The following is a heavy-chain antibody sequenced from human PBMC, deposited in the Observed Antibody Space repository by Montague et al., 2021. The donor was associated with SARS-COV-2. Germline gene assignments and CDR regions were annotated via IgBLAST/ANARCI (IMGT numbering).Heavy chain of an antibody. CDR1: GGSISSSNW. V-gene: IGHV4-4*02. J-gene: IGHJ6*02. Sequence: SETLSLTCAVSGGSISSSNWWSWVRQPPGKGLEWIGEIYHSGSTNYNPSLKSRVTISVDKSKNQFSLKLSSVTAADTAVYNCARSRGRLQWPYYDYYGMDVWGQGTTVTVSS. D-gene: IGHD2-15*01. CDR2: IYHSGST. CDR3: ARSRGRLQWPYYDYYGMDV.